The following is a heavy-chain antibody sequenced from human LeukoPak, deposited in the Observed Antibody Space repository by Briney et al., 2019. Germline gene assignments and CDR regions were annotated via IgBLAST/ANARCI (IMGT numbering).Heavy chain of an antibody. Sequence: SETLSLTCAVYGGSFSGYYWSWIRQPPGKGLEWIGEINHSESTYYNPSLKSRVTISVDTSKNQFSLKLSSVTAADTAVYYCARRTVVVPAAVRGFDYWDQGTLVTVSS. CDR2: INHSEST. V-gene: IGHV4-34*01. J-gene: IGHJ4*02. D-gene: IGHD2-2*01. CDR1: GGSFSGYY. CDR3: ARRTVVVPAAVRGFDY.